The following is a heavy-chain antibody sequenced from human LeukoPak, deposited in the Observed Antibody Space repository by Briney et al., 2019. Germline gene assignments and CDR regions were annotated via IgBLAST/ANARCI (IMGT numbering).Heavy chain of an antibody. CDR2: ISSSSSYI. CDR1: GFTFSSYS. Sequence: GGSLRLSCAASGFTFSSYSMNWVRQAPGKGLEWVSSISSSSSYIYYADSVKGRFTISRDNAKNTLYLQMNSLRAEDTAVYYCARANYGGNSGDFDYWGQGTLVTVSS. V-gene: IGHV3-21*01. D-gene: IGHD4-23*01. J-gene: IGHJ4*02. CDR3: ARANYGGNSGDFDY.